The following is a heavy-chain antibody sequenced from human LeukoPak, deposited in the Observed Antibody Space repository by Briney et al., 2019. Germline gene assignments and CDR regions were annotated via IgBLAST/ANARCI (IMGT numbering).Heavy chain of an antibody. CDR2: IYSDGSAT. J-gene: IGHJ4*02. CDR3: ASVRWPVLDY. CDR1: GFTFSSYW. Sequence: GSLRLSCAASGFTFSSYWMHWVRQAPGKGLVWVSRIYSDGSATNYADSVKGRFTISRDNAKNTLYLQMNNLRVEDTAVYYCASVRWPVLDYWGQGTLVTVSS. D-gene: IGHD2-15*01. V-gene: IGHV3-74*01.